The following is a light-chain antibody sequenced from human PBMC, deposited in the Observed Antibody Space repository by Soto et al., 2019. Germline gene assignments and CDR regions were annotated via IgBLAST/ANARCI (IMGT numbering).Light chain of an antibody. V-gene: IGKV3-15*01. CDR2: DAS. J-gene: IGKJ2*01. Sequence: EITMTQSPAFLSVSPGERGTLSCRASHNVRTKLAWYQQKPGQAPRLLIYDASTRATAIPARFSGSGSGTEFTLNISSLQSEDFAIYYCQQYNNSPTTFGQGTKLEIK. CDR3: QQYNNSPTT. CDR1: HNVRTK.